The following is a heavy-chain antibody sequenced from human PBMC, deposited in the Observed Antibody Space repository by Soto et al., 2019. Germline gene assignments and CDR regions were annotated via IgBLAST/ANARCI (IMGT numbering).Heavy chain of an antibody. CDR1: GVSIISVDYF. CDR2: RYYSGTT. V-gene: IGHV4-30-4*01. D-gene: IGHD4-17*01. CDR3: ARGAGYGYGIDH. Sequence: QVQLQESGPGLVKPSQTLSLTCTVSGVSIISVDYFWSWIRQTPGKGPESIAYRYYSGTTFYNPSLKSRVAISVDASKNHSSLKLCSVTAGATAVYYCARGAGYGYGIDHWGQGTLVTVSS. J-gene: IGHJ4*02.